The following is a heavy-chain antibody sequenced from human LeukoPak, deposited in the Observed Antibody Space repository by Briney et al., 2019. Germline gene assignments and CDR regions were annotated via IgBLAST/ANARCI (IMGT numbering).Heavy chain of an antibody. CDR2: VNSDGSST. CDR3: ARGSTQYSSGWYGLDY. J-gene: IGHJ4*02. CDR1: GFTFSSYW. Sequence: GGSLRLFCAASGFTFSSYWMHWVRQAPGKGLVWVSRVNSDGSSTTYADSVKGRFTISRDNAKNTLYLQMNSLRAEDTAVYYCARGSTQYSSGWYGLDYWGQRTLVTVSS. V-gene: IGHV3-74*01. D-gene: IGHD6-19*01.